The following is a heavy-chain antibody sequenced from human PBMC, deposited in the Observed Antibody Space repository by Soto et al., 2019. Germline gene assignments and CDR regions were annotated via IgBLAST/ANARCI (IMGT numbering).Heavy chain of an antibody. CDR1: GFTFGRHW. D-gene: IGHD3-22*01. CDR3: ARVPYDSTGYFNDY. Sequence: EVQLVESGGALVQPGGTLRLSCAASGFTFGRHWMSWVRQAPGKGLEWVANIKQNGAETYYAHPVQGRFTISRDNIQSILYLQMSGLRGDDTAVYSCARVPYDSTGYFNDYWGQGTLVSVSS. CDR2: IKQNGAET. J-gene: IGHJ4*02. V-gene: IGHV3-7*01.